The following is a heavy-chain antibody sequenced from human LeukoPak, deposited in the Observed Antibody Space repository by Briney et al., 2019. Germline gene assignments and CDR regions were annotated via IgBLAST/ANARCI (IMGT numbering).Heavy chain of an antibody. V-gene: IGHV4-39*01. CDR1: GGSISSSSYY. J-gene: IGHJ4*02. Sequence: SETLSLTCTVSGGSISSSSYYWGWIRQPPGKGLEWVGSIYSRGNTYYNPPLKIRVTMCEDTAKKQFSLTLTSVTAAHTAVYYCASPYSSRFDYWGQGTLVTVSS. D-gene: IGHD6-19*01. CDR2: IYSRGNT. CDR3: ASPYSSRFDY.